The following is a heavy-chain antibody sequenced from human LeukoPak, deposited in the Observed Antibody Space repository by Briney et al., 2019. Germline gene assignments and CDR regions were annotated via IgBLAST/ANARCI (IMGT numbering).Heavy chain of an antibody. CDR2: IYTSGST. J-gene: IGHJ6*03. Sequence: PSETLSLTCTVSGGSISSYYGSWVRQPAGKGLEWIGRIYTSGSTNYNPSLKSRVTMSVDTSKNQFSLKLSSVTAADTAVYYCARDFPPEYSSSWYGVGYYYYYMDVWGKGTTVTVSS. CDR1: GGSISSYY. V-gene: IGHV4-4*07. CDR3: ARDFPPEYSSSWYGVGYYYYYMDV. D-gene: IGHD6-13*01.